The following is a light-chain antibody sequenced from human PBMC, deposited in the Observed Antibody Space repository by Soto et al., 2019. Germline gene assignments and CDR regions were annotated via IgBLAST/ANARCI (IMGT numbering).Light chain of an antibody. CDR2: LEGSGSY. Sequence: QLVLTQSSSASASLGSSVKLTCTLSSGHSSYIIAWHQQQPGKAPRYLMKLEGSGSYNKGSGVPDRFSGSSSGADRYLTIASLQFEDEADYYCETWDSNLHWVFGGGTKLTVL. CDR3: ETWDSNLHWV. V-gene: IGLV4-60*02. J-gene: IGLJ3*02. CDR1: SGHSSYI.